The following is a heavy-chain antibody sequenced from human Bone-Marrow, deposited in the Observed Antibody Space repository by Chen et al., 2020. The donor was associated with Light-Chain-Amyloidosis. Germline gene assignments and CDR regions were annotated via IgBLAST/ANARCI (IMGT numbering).Heavy chain of an antibody. J-gene: IGHJ4*02. V-gene: IGHV5-51*01. CDR2: IYPDDSDA. CDR1: GYTFPNYW. D-gene: IGHD5-12*01. Sequence: EVRLEQSGPEVKKPGESLKISCTGSGYTFPNYWIGWVRQMPGKGLEWMGVIYPDDSDARYSPSFEGQVTISADKSITTAYLQWRSLKASDTAMYYCARRRDGYNFDYWGQGTLVTVSS. CDR3: ARRRDGYNFDY.